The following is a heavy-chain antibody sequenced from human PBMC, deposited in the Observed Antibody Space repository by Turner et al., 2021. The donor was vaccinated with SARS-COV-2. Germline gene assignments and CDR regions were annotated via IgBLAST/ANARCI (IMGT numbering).Heavy chain of an antibody. CDR3: ARRATPPQSWIAHWYFDL. Sequence: EVQLVESGGGLVQPGGSLRLSCAASGFTFSSYFMNWVRQAPGKGLEWVSYISSSGSTIYYADSVKGRFTISRDNAKNSLYLQMNSLRAEDTAVYYCARRATPPQSWIAHWYFDLWGRGTLVTVSS. CDR1: GFTFSSYF. V-gene: IGHV3-48*04. J-gene: IGHJ2*01. D-gene: IGHD5-12*01. CDR2: ISSSGSTI.